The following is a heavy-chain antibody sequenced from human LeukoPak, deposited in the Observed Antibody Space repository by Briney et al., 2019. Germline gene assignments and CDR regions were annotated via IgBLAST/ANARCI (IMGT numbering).Heavy chain of an antibody. CDR3: ARVRACSSTSCYLGALYFDY. CDR2: ISAYNGNT. Sequence: ASVKVSCKASGYTFTSYGISWVRQAPGQGLEWMGWISAYNGNTNYAQKLQGRVTMTTDTSTSTAYMELRSLRSDDTAVYYCARVRACSSTSCYLGALYFDYWGQGTLVTVSS. V-gene: IGHV1-18*01. CDR1: GYTFTSYG. J-gene: IGHJ4*02. D-gene: IGHD2-2*01.